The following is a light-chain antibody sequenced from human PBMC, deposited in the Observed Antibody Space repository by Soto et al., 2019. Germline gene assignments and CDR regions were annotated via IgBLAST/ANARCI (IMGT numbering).Light chain of an antibody. Sequence: DIQMTQSPSSLSASVGDRVTISCRASQSISSSLNWYHQKPGKAPKLLMYVASTLQSGVPSRFRGSGSGTDFTLTISSLQPEDFATYYCHQSDSMPWTFGQGTKVDIK. CDR2: VAS. V-gene: IGKV1-39*01. CDR3: HQSDSMPWT. J-gene: IGKJ1*01. CDR1: QSISSS.